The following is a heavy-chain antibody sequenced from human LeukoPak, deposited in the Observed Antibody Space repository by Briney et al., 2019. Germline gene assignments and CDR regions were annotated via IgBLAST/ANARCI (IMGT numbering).Heavy chain of an antibody. Sequence: WASVKVSCKASGDTFSGYGFSWVRQAPGQGLEYMGRIIPVLGTTDYAQKFQGRVTVTADRSTSTVYMELSSLRSDDTAVYYCARIFYDFWSGPNWFDPWGQGTLVTVSS. V-gene: IGHV1-69*04. CDR1: GDTFSGYG. J-gene: IGHJ5*02. CDR3: ARIFYDFWSGPNWFDP. D-gene: IGHD3-3*01. CDR2: IIPVLGTT.